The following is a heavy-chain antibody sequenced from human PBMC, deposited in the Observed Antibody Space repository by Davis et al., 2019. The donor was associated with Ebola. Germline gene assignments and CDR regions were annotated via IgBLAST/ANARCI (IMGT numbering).Heavy chain of an antibody. V-gene: IGHV3-33*08. Sequence: GGSLRLSCAVSGFTFSSYWMTWVRQAPGKGLEWVAVIWYDGSNKYYADSVKGRFTISRDNSKNTLYLQMNSLRAEDTAVYYCARLERGYSSGWYREYFDYWGQGTLVTVSS. J-gene: IGHJ4*02. CDR3: ARLERGYSSGWYREYFDY. CDR1: GFTFSSYW. CDR2: IWYDGSNK. D-gene: IGHD6-19*01.